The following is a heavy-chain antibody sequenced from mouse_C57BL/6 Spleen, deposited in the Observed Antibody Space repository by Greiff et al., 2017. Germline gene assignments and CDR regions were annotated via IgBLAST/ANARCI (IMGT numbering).Heavy chain of an antibody. CDR3: ARGNDGYSTPFAY. V-gene: IGHV1-64*01. D-gene: IGHD2-3*01. CDR1: GYTFTSYW. CDR2: IHPNSGST. J-gene: IGHJ3*01. Sequence: QVQLQQPGAELVKPGASVKLSCKASGYTFTSYWMHWVKQRPGQGLVWIGMIHPNSGSTNYNEKFKSKATLTVDKSSSTAYMQLSSLTSEDSAVYYCARGNDGYSTPFAYWGQGTLVTVSA.